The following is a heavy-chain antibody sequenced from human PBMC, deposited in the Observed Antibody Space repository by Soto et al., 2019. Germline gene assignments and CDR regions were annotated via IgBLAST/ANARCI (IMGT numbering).Heavy chain of an antibody. CDR3: AKDAVGATTGVPFDY. Sequence: PGGSLRLSCAASGFTFSSYGMHWVRQAPGKGLEWVAVISYDGSNKYYADSVKGRFTISRDNSKNTLYLQMNSLRAEDTAVYYCAKDAVGATTGVPFDYWGQGTLVTVSS. V-gene: IGHV3-30*18. J-gene: IGHJ4*02. CDR1: GFTFSSYG. D-gene: IGHD1-26*01. CDR2: ISYDGSNK.